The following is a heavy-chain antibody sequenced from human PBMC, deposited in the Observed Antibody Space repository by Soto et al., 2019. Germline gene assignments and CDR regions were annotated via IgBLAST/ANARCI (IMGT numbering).Heavy chain of an antibody. V-gene: IGHV6-1*01. CDR2: TYYRSKWYY. J-gene: IGHJ4*02. D-gene: IGHD6-13*01. Sequence: PSPTLSLTCEISGDSGATGSATWNWIRQSPSRGLEWLGRTYYRSKWYYDYAVSVRSRISTNPDTSKNQFSLQLNSVTPEDTAVYYCVRLVGNSWLDYWRPRNLVTVSS. CDR3: VRLVGNSWLDY. CDR1: GDSGATGSAT.